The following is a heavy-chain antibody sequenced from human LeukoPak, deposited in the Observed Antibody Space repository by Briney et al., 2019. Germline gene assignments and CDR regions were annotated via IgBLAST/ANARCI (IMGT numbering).Heavy chain of an antibody. J-gene: IGHJ3*01. D-gene: IGHD2-15*01. CDR2: IIGHGGST. V-gene: IGHV3-23*01. CDR1: GFTLSTFA. CDR3: AKDFIAAAEPDGFDV. Sequence: RGSLRLSCAASGFTLSTFAMSWVRQAPGQGLEWVSSIIGHGGSTYYADSVQGRFTMSRDNYKSTMYLQMNKRRAEDTALYYCAKDFIAAAEPDGFDVWGQGTMVTVSS.